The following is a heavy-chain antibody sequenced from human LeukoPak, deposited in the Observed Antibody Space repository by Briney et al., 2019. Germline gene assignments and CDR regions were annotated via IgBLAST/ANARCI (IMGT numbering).Heavy chain of an antibody. Sequence: ASVKVSCKTSGYTFTSYGFSWVRQAPGQGLEWVGWISAYNGNTNYAQKLQGRVTMSTDTSTSTAYMELRSLSSDDTAVYYCARDRTGSVRDGLYYWGQGTLVTVSS. J-gene: IGHJ4*02. CDR1: GYTFTSYG. D-gene: IGHD3-9*01. CDR2: ISAYNGNT. CDR3: ARDRTGSVRDGLYY. V-gene: IGHV1-18*01.